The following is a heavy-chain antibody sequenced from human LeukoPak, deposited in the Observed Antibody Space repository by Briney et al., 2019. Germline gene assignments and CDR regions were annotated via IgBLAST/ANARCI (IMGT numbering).Heavy chain of an antibody. CDR2: IRYDGSNK. D-gene: IGHD5-24*01. V-gene: IGHV3-30*02. J-gene: IGHJ4*02. CDR1: GFTFSSYA. CDR3: AKEEGIEIYYFDY. Sequence: GGSLRLSCAASGFTFSSYAMSWVRQAPGKGLEWVAFIRYDGSNKYYADSVKGRFTISRDNSKNTLYLQMNSLRAEDTAVYYCAKEEGIEIYYFDYWGQGTLVTVSS.